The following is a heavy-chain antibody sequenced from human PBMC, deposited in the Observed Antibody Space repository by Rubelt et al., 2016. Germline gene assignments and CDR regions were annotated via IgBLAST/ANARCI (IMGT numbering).Heavy chain of an antibody. Sequence: QVQLVQSGAEVKKPGASVKVSCKASGYTFTSYGISWVRQAPGQGLEWMGWISAYNGNTNYAQKHQGRVTMTTDTSTSTAYMGLRSLRSDDTAVYYCARDPTTRFTSTGWFDPWGQGTLVTVSS. V-gene: IGHV1-18*01. D-gene: IGHD5-12*01. CDR2: ISAYNGNT. CDR3: ARDPTTRFTSTGWFDP. CDR1: GYTFTSYG. J-gene: IGHJ5*02.